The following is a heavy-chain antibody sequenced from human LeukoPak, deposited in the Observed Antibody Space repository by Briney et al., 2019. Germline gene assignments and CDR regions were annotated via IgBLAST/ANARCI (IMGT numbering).Heavy chain of an antibody. J-gene: IGHJ4*02. CDR2: ISSSSSYI. Sequence: GGSLRLSCAASGFTFSSYSMNWVRQAPGKGLEWVSSISSSSSYIYYADSVKGRFTISRDNAKNSLYLQMNSLRAEDTTVYYCARGVIVGAPGHDYWGQGTLVTVSS. CDR1: GFTFSSYS. D-gene: IGHD1-26*01. CDR3: ARGVIVGAPGHDY. V-gene: IGHV3-21*01.